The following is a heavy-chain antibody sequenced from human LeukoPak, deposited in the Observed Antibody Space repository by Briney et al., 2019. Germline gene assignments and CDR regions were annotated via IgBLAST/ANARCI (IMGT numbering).Heavy chain of an antibody. J-gene: IGHJ4*02. CDR1: GFPYSTSE. CDR3: ASHYGDYSFFDY. D-gene: IGHD4-17*01. V-gene: IGHV3-7*02. CDR2: IKQDGSEK. Sequence: GGSLRLSCTASGFPYSTSEMNRARQAPGKGLEWVANIKQDGSEKYYVDSVKGRFTISRDNAKNSLYLQMNSLRAEDTAVYYCASHYGDYSFFDYWGQGTLVTVSS.